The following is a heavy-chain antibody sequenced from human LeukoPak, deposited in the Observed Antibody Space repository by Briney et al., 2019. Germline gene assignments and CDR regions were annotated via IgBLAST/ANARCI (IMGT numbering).Heavy chain of an antibody. CDR3: AKDSWLGWELLRGGYYFDY. Sequence: PGRSLRLSCAASGFTFSSYGMHWVRQAPGKGLEWVAVISYDGSNKYYADSVKGRFTISRDNSKNTLYLQMNSLRAEDTAVYYCAKDSWLGWELLRGGYYFDYWGQGTLVTVSS. J-gene: IGHJ4*02. CDR1: GFTFSSYG. V-gene: IGHV3-30*18. CDR2: ISYDGSNK. D-gene: IGHD1-26*01.